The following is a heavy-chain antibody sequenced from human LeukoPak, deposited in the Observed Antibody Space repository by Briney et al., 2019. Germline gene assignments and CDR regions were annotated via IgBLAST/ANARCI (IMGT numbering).Heavy chain of an antibody. CDR3: ARDNYGGVTKFDP. CDR2: ISYSGST. D-gene: IGHD3-16*01. J-gene: IGHJ5*02. V-gene: IGHV4-59*01. Sequence: SETLSLTCAVSGGSINNFWSWIRQPPGKGPEWIGYISYSGSTNYNPSLKSRVTISVDTSKNQFSLKLNSVTTADTAVYYCARDNYGGVTKFDPWGQGALVTVSS. CDR1: GGSINNF.